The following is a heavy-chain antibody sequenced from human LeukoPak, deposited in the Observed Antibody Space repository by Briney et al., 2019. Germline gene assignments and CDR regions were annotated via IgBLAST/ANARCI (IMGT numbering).Heavy chain of an antibody. CDR3: AKLGDGSSDWFHFDY. CDR2: ISGSGDST. CDR1: RFTFRSYG. J-gene: IGHJ4*02. Sequence: GGTLRLSCAASRFTFRSYGMTWVRQAPGKGLEWVSTISGSGDSTYYADSVKGRFTISRDNSKNTLYLQMNCLRAEDTAVYYCAKLGDGSSDWFHFDYWGQGNLVTVSS. V-gene: IGHV3-23*01. D-gene: IGHD6-19*01.